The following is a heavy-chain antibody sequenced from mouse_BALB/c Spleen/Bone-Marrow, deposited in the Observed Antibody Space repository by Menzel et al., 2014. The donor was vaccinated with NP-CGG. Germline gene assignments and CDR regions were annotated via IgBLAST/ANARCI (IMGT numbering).Heavy chain of an antibody. CDR3: VTSTYFDV. CDR2: IRSKSNNYAT. D-gene: IGHD6-1*01. J-gene: IGHJ1*01. Sequence: EVKVVDSGGGLVQPKGSLKLSCAASEFTFXTYAMNWVRQAPGKGLEWVARIRSKSNNYATYYADSVKDRFTISRDDSQSLLYLQMNNLKTEDTAMYYCVTSTYFDVWGAGTTVTVSS. CDR1: EFTFXTYA. V-gene: IGHV10-1*02.